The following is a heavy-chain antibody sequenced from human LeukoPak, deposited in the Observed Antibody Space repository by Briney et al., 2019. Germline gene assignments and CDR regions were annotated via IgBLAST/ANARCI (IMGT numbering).Heavy chain of an antibody. J-gene: IGHJ3*02. D-gene: IGHD3-10*01. Sequence: GRSLRLSCGASGFTFSHYGMHWVRQAPGKGLERVAAISYDGSNKHYADSVKGRFTISRDNAKNSLYLQMNSLRAEDTAVYYCARFRPLLRYGSGSYYSFHAFDIWGQGTMVTVSS. CDR1: GFTFSHYG. V-gene: IGHV3-30*03. CDR2: ISYDGSNK. CDR3: ARFRPLLRYGSGSYYSFHAFDI.